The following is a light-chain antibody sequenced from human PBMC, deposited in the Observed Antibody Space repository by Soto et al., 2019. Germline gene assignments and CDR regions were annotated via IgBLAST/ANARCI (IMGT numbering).Light chain of an antibody. CDR2: EVS. CDR1: SSDVGGYNY. J-gene: IGLJ3*02. Sequence: QSALTQPASVSGSPGQSITISCTGTSSDVGGYNYVSWYQQHPGKAPKLMIYEVSNRPSGVSNRFSGSKSGNTASLTISGLQDEDEDDYYCSSYTSSNTLVFGGGTKLTVL. CDR3: SSYTSSNTLV. V-gene: IGLV2-14*01.